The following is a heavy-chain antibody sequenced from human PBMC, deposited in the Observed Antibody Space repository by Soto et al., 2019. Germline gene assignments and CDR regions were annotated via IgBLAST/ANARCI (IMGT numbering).Heavy chain of an antibody. V-gene: IGHV1-2*04. D-gene: IGHD3-10*01. CDR3: ARAGDLNAFDI. J-gene: IGHJ3*02. CDR1: GYTFTGYY. CDR2: INPNSGGT. Sequence: ASVKVSCRASGYTFTGYYIHWVRQAPGQGLEWMGWINPNSGGTNYAQKFQGWVTMTRDTSISTAYMELSRLRSDDTAVYYCARAGDLNAFDIWGQGTMVTVSS.